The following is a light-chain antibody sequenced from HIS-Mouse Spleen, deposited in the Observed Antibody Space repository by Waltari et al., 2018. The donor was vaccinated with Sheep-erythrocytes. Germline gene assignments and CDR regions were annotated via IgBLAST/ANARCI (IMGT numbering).Light chain of an antibody. J-gene: IGLJ2*01. CDR2: DVS. V-gene: IGLV2-11*01. CDR1: SSDVGGYNY. Sequence: QSALTQPRSVSGSPGQSVTISCTGTSSDVGGYNYVSWYQQHPGKAPKLMIYDVSKRPSGVPDRFSGSKSGNTASLTISGLQAEDVGVYYCMQALQTPRLTFGGGTK. CDR3: MQALQTPRLT.